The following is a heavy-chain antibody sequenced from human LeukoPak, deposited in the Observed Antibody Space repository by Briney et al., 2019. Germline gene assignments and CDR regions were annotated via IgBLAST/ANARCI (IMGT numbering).Heavy chain of an antibody. CDR1: GFTFSDYY. J-gene: IGHJ4*02. CDR3: AREFIVVVVAAPAGNAN. Sequence: PGGSLRLSCAASGFTFSDYYMSWIRQAPGKGLEWVSYISSSGSTIYYADSVKGRFTISRDNAKNSLYLQMNSLRAEDTAVYYCAREFIVVVVAAPAGNANWGQGTLVTVSS. V-gene: IGHV3-11*01. CDR2: ISSSGSTI. D-gene: IGHD2-15*01.